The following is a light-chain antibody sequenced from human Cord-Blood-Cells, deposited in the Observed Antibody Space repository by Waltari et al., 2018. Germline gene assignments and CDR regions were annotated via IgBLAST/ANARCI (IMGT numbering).Light chain of an antibody. CDR1: QGISSY. CDR2: AAS. V-gene: IGKV1-8*01. J-gene: IGKJ1*01. Sequence: AIRMTQSPSSFSASTGDRVTITCRAGQGISSYLAWYQQKPGEAPKLLIYAASTLESGVPARFSGSGSGTDFTLTISCLQSEDFATYYCQQYYSYPRTFGQGTKVEIK. CDR3: QQYYSYPRT.